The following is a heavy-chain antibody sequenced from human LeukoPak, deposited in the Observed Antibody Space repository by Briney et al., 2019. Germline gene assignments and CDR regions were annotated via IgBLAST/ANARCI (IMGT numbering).Heavy chain of an antibody. CDR2: INPNSGGT. V-gene: IGHV1-2*02. CDR3: ARDGVDIMATTHDY. D-gene: IGHD5-12*01. Sequence: ASVKVSCKASGYTFTGYYMHWVRQAPGLGLEWMRWINPNSGGTNYAQKFQGRVTMTRDTSISTAYMELSRLRSDDTAVYYCARDGVDIMATTHDYWGQGTLVTVSS. CDR1: GYTFTGYY. J-gene: IGHJ4*02.